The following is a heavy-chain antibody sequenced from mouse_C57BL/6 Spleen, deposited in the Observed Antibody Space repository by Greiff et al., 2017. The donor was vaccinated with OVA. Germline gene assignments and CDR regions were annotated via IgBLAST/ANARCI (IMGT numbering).Heavy chain of an antibody. CDR1: GYTFTGYW. Sequence: QVQLQQSGAELMKPGASVKLSCKATGYTFTGYWIEWVKQRPGHGLEWIGEILPGSGSTNYNEKFKGKATFTADTSSNTAYMQLSSLTTEDSAIYYCASCEYYYGSSGWYFDVWGTGTTVTVSS. V-gene: IGHV1-9*01. CDR3: ASCEYYYGSSGWYFDV. D-gene: IGHD1-1*01. CDR2: ILPGSGST. J-gene: IGHJ1*03.